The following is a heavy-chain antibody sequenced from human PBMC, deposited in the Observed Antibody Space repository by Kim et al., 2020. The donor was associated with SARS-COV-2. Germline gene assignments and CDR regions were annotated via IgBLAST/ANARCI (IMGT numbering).Heavy chain of an antibody. Sequence: GGSLRLSCAASGFTFSSYGMHWVRQAPGKGLEWVAVIWYDGSNKYYADSVKGRFTISRDNSKNTLYLQMNSLRAEDTAVYYCARDRCSSTSCYLYYFDYWGQGTLVTVSS. D-gene: IGHD2-2*01. CDR2: IWYDGSNK. V-gene: IGHV3-33*08. J-gene: IGHJ4*02. CDR1: GFTFSSYG. CDR3: ARDRCSSTSCYLYYFDY.